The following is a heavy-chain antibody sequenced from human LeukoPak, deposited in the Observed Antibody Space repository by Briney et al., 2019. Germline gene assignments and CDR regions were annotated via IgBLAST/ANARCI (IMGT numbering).Heavy chain of an antibody. CDR3: ARTYGDYAPFDY. V-gene: IGHV4-39*01. CDR1: GGSISSSSYY. J-gene: IGHJ4*02. CDR2: IYYSGST. Sequence: SETLSLTCTVSGGSISSSSYYWGWIRQPPGRGLEWIGSIYYSGSTYYNPSLKSRVTISVDTSKNQFSLKLSSVTAADTAVYYCARTYGDYAPFDYWGQGTLVTVSS. D-gene: IGHD4-17*01.